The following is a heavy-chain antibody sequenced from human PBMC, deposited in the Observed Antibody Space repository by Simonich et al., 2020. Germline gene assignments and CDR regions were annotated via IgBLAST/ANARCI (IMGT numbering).Heavy chain of an antibody. D-gene: IGHD4-17*01. Sequence: QVQLVESGGGVVQPGRSLRLSCAASGFTFSSNGMHWVRQVPGKGLDGVAVIWYDGNNKYYADSVKGRFTSSRDNSKNTLYLQMNSLRAEDTAMYYCAKESTVSRWDYYYGMDVWGQGTTVTVSS. CDR2: IWYDGNNK. CDR1: GFTFSSNG. CDR3: AKESTVSRWDYYYGMDV. J-gene: IGHJ6*02. V-gene: IGHV3-30*18.